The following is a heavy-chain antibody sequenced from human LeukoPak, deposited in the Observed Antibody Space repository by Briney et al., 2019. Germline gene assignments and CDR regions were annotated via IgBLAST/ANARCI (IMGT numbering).Heavy chain of an antibody. CDR3: ARDMPPPIAVAGTPPEPETWHFDL. Sequence: PSETLSLTCTVSGGSISSYYWSWIRQPPGKGLEWIGYIYYSGSTNYNPSLKSRVTISVDTSKNQFSLELSSVTAADTAVYHCARDMPPPIAVAGTPPEPETWHFDLWGRGTLVTVSS. J-gene: IGHJ2*01. V-gene: IGHV4-59*01. D-gene: IGHD6-19*01. CDR1: GGSISSYY. CDR2: IYYSGST.